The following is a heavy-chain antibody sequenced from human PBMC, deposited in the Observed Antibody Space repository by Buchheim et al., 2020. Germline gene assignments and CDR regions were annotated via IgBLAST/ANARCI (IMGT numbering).Heavy chain of an antibody. D-gene: IGHD2-2*01. Sequence: QVQLQESGPGLVKPSGTLSLTCAVSGGSISSSNWWSWVRQPPGKGLEWIGEIYHSGSTNYNPSLKSQVTISVDKSKNQFSLKLSSVTAADTAVYYCARDWGYCSSTSCYYYYYYGMDVWGQGTT. J-gene: IGHJ6*02. CDR3: ARDWGYCSSTSCYYYYYYGMDV. CDR2: IYHSGST. CDR1: GGSISSSNW. V-gene: IGHV4-4*02.